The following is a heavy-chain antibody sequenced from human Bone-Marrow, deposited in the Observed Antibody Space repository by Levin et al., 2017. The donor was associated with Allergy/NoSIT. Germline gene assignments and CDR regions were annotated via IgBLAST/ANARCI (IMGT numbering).Heavy chain of an antibody. V-gene: IGHV3-53*01. CDR3: AREQGDS. CDR2: IYIPGTT. CDR1: GFTISNYY. Sequence: GESLKISCAASGFTISNYYMSWVRQAPGKGLECVSIIYIPGTTYYTDSVKGRFIISRDYSKNTLYLQMNNLRGEDTAVYYCAREQGDSWGQGTLVTVSS. J-gene: IGHJ4*02.